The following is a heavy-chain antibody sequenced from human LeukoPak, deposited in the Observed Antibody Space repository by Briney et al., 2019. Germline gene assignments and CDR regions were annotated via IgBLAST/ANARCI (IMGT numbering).Heavy chain of an antibody. J-gene: IGHJ3*01. CDR2: ISSSSSTI. Sequence: GGSLRLSCAASGFTFSSYSMNWVRQAPGKGLEWVSYISSSSSTIYYADSVKGRFTISRDNAKNSLYLQMNSLRAEDTAVYYCARDGDSDYDFWSGLPGDAFDVWGQGTMVTVSS. V-gene: IGHV3-48*01. CDR1: GFTFSSYS. D-gene: IGHD3-3*01. CDR3: ARDGDSDYDFWSGLPGDAFDV.